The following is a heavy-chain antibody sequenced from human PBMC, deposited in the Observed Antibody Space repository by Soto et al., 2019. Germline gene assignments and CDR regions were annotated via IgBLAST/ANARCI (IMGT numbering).Heavy chain of an antibody. J-gene: IGHJ6*02. CDR2: IYYSGST. CDR3: ARFSGSYYYAMDV. Sequence: SETLSLTCSVSGGFISSSSFYWGWVRQPPGKGLEWIGTIYYSGSTYYNPSLKSRVTLSMDTSKNQFSLRLNSVTAADTAVYYCARFSGSYYYAMDVWGQGSTVTVSS. CDR1: GGFISSSSFY. D-gene: IGHD6-19*01. V-gene: IGHV4-39*01.